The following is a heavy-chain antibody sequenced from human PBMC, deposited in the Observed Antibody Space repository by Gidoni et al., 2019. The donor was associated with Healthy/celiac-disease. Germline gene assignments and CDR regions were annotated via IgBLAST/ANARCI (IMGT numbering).Heavy chain of an antibody. CDR2: INHSGST. J-gene: IGHJ4*02. D-gene: IGHD3-10*01. CDR3: ARGSDMVRGVNPGFDY. V-gene: IGHV4-34*01. CDR1: GGSFSGYY. Sequence: QVQLQQWGAGLLKPSETLSLTCAVYGGSFSGYYWSWIRQPPGKGLEWIGEINHSGSTNYNPSLKSRVTISVDTSKNQFSLKLSSVTAADTAVYYCARGSDMVRGVNPGFDYWGQGTLVTVSS.